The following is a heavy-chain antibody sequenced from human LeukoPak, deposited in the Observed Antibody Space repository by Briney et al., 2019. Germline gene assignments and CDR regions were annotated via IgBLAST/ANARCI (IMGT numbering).Heavy chain of an antibody. J-gene: IGHJ4*02. V-gene: IGHV3-11*04. Sequence: GGSLRLSCAASGFTFSDYYMTWIRQAPGKGLECISYITSSGTSMYYADSVKGRFTISRDNAKNSLFLQMNSLRGDDTAVYYCARERNSYFDYWGPGILVIVSS. CDR2: ITSSGTSM. D-gene: IGHD2/OR15-2a*01. CDR3: ARERNSYFDY. CDR1: GFTFSDYY.